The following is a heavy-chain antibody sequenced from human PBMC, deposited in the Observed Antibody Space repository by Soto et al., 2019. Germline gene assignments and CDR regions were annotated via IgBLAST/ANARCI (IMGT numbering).Heavy chain of an antibody. CDR3: AKAYTSGYYAPDY. D-gene: IGHD6-19*01. CDR2: IIASGGST. Sequence: GGSLRLSCAASGFTFSNYAMSWVRQAPGKGLGWASPIIASGGSTYYAASVKGRFTISRDNSKSTLYLQMNSLRAEDTALYYCAKAYTSGYYAPDYWGPGTLVTVSS. CDR1: GFTFSNYA. J-gene: IGHJ4*02. V-gene: IGHV3-23*01.